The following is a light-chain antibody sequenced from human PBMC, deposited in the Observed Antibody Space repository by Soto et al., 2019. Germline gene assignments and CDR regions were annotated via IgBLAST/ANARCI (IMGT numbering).Light chain of an antibody. CDR1: TGAVTSGYY. J-gene: IGLJ1*01. V-gene: IGLV7-43*01. CDR3: LLYYGGAYV. CDR2: STS. Sequence: QAVVTPEPSLTVSPGGTVTLTCASSTGAVTSGYYPNWFQQKPGQAPRALIYSTSNKQSWTPARFSGSLLGGKAALTLSGVQPEDEAEYYCLLYYGGAYVFGTGTKLTVL.